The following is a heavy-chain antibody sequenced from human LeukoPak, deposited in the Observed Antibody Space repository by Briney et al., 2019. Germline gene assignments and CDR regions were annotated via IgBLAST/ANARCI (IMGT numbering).Heavy chain of an antibody. Sequence: PGGSLRLSCAASGFIVSSNYMSWVRQAPGKGLEWVSVISSGGNTYYADSVKGLFTISRDNSKNTVFLQMNSLRAEDTAVYYCAREVRGYYFDYWGQGTLVTVSS. J-gene: IGHJ4*02. D-gene: IGHD3-22*01. CDR2: ISSGGNT. CDR1: GFIVSSNY. V-gene: IGHV3-53*01. CDR3: AREVRGYYFDY.